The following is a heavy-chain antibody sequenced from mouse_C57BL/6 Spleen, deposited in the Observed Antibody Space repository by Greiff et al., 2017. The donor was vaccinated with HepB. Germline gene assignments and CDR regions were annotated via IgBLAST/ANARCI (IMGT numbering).Heavy chain of an antibody. CDR3: ARHNYGSSYDWFAY. J-gene: IGHJ3*01. Sequence: EVKVVESGGGLVQPGGSLKLSCAASGFTFSDYYMYWVRQTPEKRLEWVAYISNGGGSTYYPDTVKGRFTISRDNAKNTLYLQMSRLKSEDTAMYYCARHNYGSSYDWFAYWGQGTLVTVSA. CDR2: ISNGGGST. D-gene: IGHD1-1*01. CDR1: GFTFSDYY. V-gene: IGHV5-12*01.